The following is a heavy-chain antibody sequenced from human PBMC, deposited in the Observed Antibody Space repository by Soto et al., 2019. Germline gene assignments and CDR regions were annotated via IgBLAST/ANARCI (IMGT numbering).Heavy chain of an antibody. V-gene: IGHV1-8*01. CDR2: MNPNSGNT. Sequence: QVQLVQSGAEVKKPGASVKVSCKASGYTFTSYDINWVRQATGQGLEWMGWMNPNSGNTGNAQKFQARVTMTRNTSISTAYMELSSLRSEDTAVYYCARWIVSSGLYLHPFASWGQGTLVTVSS. CDR3: ARWIVSSGLYLHPFAS. D-gene: IGHD6-19*01. J-gene: IGHJ4*02. CDR1: GYTFTSYD.